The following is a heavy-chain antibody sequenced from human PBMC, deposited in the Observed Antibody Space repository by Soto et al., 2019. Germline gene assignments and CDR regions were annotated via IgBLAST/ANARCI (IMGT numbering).Heavy chain of an antibody. J-gene: IGHJ5*02. CDR1: GFNFRNYA. Sequence: EVQLLESGGGLVQPGGSLRLSCAASGFNFRNYAMSWVRPAPGKGLEWVSTISSGDAFTYYADSVKGRFTISRAYSKSTLYLQMNTLRAEDTAVYYCAKDRQDSSFSWGQGTLVTVSS. V-gene: IGHV3-23*01. CDR3: AKDRQDSSFS. D-gene: IGHD6-19*01. CDR2: ISSGDAFT.